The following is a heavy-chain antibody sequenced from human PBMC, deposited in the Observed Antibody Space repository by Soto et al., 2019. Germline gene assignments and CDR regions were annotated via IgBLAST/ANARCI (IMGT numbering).Heavy chain of an antibody. CDR2: IIPIFGTA. CDR1: GYTFTSYG. D-gene: IGHD2-21*02. Sequence: GASVKVSCKASGYTFTSYGISWVRQAPGQGLEWMGGIIPIFGTANYAQKFQGRVTITADKSTSTAYMELSSLRSEDTAVYYCASTLRHIVVVTPAQFDYWGQGTLVTVSS. J-gene: IGHJ4*02. CDR3: ASTLRHIVVVTPAQFDY. V-gene: IGHV1-69*06.